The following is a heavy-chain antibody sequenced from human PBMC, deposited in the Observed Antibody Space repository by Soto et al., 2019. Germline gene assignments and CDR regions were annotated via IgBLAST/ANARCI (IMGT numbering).Heavy chain of an antibody. CDR2: IVVGSGNT. D-gene: IGHD3-22*01. J-gene: IGHJ4*02. V-gene: IGHV1-58*02. Sequence: ASVKVSCKVSGYTLTELSMHWVRQARGQRLEWIGWIVVGSGNTNYAQNFQERVTITRDMSTSTAYMELSSLRSEDTAVYYCAAPKSDSSGYFYPLGYWGQGTPVTV. CDR1: GYTLTELS. CDR3: AAPKSDSSGYFYPLGY.